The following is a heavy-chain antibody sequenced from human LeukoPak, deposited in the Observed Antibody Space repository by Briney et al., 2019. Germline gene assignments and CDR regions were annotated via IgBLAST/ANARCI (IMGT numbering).Heavy chain of an antibody. V-gene: IGHV1-3*01. D-gene: IGHD6-13*01. CDR1: GYTFTSYA. CDR3: ARDGVFKNYYYYYGMDV. CDR2: INAGNGNT. J-gene: IGHJ6*02. Sequence: ASVKVSCKASGYTFTSYAMHWVRQAPGQRLEWMGWINAGNGNTKYSQKFQGRVTITRDTSASTAYMELSSLRSEDTAVYYCARDGVFKNYYYYYGMDVWGQGTTVTVSS.